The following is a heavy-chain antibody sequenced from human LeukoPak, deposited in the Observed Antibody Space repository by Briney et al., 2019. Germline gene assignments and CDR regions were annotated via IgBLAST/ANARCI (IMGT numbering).Heavy chain of an antibody. V-gene: IGHV3-9*01. Sequence: GGSLRLSCAAAEFKFDDYAMHWVRQGPGKGLEWVAGISWSSGHMEYAESVKGRFTISRDNARNALYLQMDGLRRDDTALCYCVRSVVVVAATPTHFDLWGRGTQVIVSS. CDR1: EFKFDDYA. D-gene: IGHD2-15*01. J-gene: IGHJ2*01. CDR2: ISWSSGHM. CDR3: VRSVVVVAATPTHFDL.